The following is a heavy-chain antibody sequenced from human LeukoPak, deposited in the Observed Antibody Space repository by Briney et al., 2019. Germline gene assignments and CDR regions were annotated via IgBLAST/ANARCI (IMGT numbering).Heavy chain of an antibody. CDR1: GYSISSGYY. CDR3: AREDGYYGSGSYYVDP. J-gene: IGHJ5*02. V-gene: IGHV4-38-2*02. CDR2: IYHSGST. Sequence: KPSETLSLTCTVSGYSISSGYYWGWIRQPPGKGLEWIGSIYHSGSTYYNPSLKSRVTISVDTSKNQFSLKLSSVTAADTAVYYCAREDGYYGSGSYYVDPWGQGTLVTVSS. D-gene: IGHD3-10*01.